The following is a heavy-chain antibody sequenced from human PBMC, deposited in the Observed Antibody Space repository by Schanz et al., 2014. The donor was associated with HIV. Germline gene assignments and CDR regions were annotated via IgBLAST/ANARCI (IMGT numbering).Heavy chain of an antibody. V-gene: IGHV3-11*04. CDR1: GFTFSDYY. Sequence: QVQLVESGGGVVKPGGSLRLSCAASGFTFSDYYMSWIRQAPGKGLEGVSYASRSGSAISYADSVKGRFTISRDNSKNTLFLQMNSLRGEDTAVYYCARVANWDYYGMDVWGRGTTVTVSS. J-gene: IGHJ6*02. CDR3: ARVANWDYYGMDV. CDR2: ASRSGSAI. D-gene: IGHD3-16*01.